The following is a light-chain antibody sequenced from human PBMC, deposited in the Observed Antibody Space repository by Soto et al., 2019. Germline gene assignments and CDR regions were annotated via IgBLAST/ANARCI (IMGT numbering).Light chain of an antibody. Sequence: QSALTQPASVSGSPGQSITISCTGSSSDIGDYKYVSWYQQHPGKAPKLMIYEVTNRPSGVSHRCSGSKSGNTASLTISGLQAEDEADYYCSSYTRSSALDVVFGGGTKVTVL. CDR1: SSDIGDYKY. V-gene: IGLV2-14*01. J-gene: IGLJ2*01. CDR2: EVT. CDR3: SSYTRSSALDVV.